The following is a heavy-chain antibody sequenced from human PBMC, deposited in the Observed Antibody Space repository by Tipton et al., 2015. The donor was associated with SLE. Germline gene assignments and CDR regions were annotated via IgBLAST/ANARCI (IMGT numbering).Heavy chain of an antibody. V-gene: IGHV4-59*11. Sequence: TLSLTCTVSGGSISSHSWSWIRQPPGKGLEWIGYISYSGSTKYNPSLESRVTMSVDTSNNQFSLRLSSVTAADTAVYYCARTEWYQSFDYWGQGTLVTVSS. CDR1: GGSISSHS. D-gene: IGHD2-2*01. CDR2: ISYSGST. J-gene: IGHJ4*02. CDR3: ARTEWYQSFDY.